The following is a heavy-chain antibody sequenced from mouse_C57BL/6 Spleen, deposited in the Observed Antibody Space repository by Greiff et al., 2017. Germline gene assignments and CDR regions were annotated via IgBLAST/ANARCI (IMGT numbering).Heavy chain of an antibody. D-gene: IGHD1-1*01. CDR3: TRVTTVVATRPWYFDV. V-gene: IGHV5-9-1*02. J-gene: IGHJ1*03. CDR1: GFTFSSYA. Sequence: EVMLVESGEGLVKPGGSLKLSCAASGFTFSSYAMSWVRQTPEKRLEWVAYISSGGDYIYYADTVKGRFTISRDNARNTLYLQMSSLKSEDTAMYYCTRVTTVVATRPWYFDVWGTGTTVTVSS. CDR2: ISSGGDYI.